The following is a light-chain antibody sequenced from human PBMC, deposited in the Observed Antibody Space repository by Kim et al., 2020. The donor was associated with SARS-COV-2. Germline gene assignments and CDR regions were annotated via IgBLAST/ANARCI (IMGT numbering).Light chain of an antibody. CDR2: KVS. CDR3: MQGTHSPFT. J-gene: IGKJ3*01. Sequence: PAAISCRSSQSLLYSDGIIYLNWFHQRPRQSPRRLIYKVSNRDSGVPDRFSGSGSGTDFTLQISRVEAEDVGVYYCMQGTHSPFTFGPGTKVDIK. CDR1: QSLLYSDGIIY. V-gene: IGKV2-30*01.